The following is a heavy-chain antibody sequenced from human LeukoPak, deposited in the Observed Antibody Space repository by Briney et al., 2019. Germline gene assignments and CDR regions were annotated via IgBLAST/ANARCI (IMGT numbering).Heavy chain of an antibody. CDR2: INTNTGNP. J-gene: IGHJ4*02. CDR1: GYTFTTYA. V-gene: IGHV7-4-1*02. D-gene: IGHD6-19*01. Sequence: ASVKVSCKASGYTFTTYAMNWVRQAPGQGLEWMGWINTNTGNPTYAQGLTGRFVFSLDTAVSTAYLQISSLKAEDTAVYYCARGRGAVAGTGNTYYFDYWGQGTLATVSS. CDR3: ARGRGAVAGTGNTYYFDY.